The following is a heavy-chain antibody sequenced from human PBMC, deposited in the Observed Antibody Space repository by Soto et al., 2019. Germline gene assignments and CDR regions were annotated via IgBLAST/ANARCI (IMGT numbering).Heavy chain of an antibody. Sequence: ASXTLSLTCTVSGGSISSDYWSWIRQPPGKRLEWIGYIYYSGYTNYNPSLKSRATISVATSKNHFSLELRSVTAADTAVYYCARDSVGSGYDWGQGTLVTVSS. J-gene: IGHJ4*02. D-gene: IGHD5-12*01. CDR1: GGSISSDY. CDR2: IYYSGYT. V-gene: IGHV4-59*01. CDR3: ARDSVGSGYD.